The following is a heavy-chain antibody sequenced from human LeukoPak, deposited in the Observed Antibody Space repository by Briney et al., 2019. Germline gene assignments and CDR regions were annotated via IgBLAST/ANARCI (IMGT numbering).Heavy chain of an antibody. D-gene: IGHD3-10*01. CDR2: ISYDGSNK. CDR3: ARRQRLLWFGELLRDDYYGMDV. J-gene: IGHJ6*04. CDR1: GFTFSSY. V-gene: IGHV3-30*04. Sequence: GRSLRLSCAASGFTFSSYVHWVRQAPGKGLEGVAVISYDGSNKYYADSVKGRFTISRDNSKNTLYLQMNSLRAADTAVYYCARRQRLLWFGELLRDDYYGMDVWGKGTTVTVSS.